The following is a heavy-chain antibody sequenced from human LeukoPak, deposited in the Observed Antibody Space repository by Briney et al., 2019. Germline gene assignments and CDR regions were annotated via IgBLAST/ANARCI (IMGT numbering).Heavy chain of an antibody. CDR3: ARTNDYGSGNFFDY. Sequence: GESLKISCKGSGYSFSSYWIAWVRQMPGKGLEWMGIIYPGDSDTTYSPSFQGPVTISADKSINTACLQWSSLKASDTAIYYCARTNDYGSGNFFDYWGQGTLVTVSS. J-gene: IGHJ4*02. D-gene: IGHD3-10*01. CDR1: GYSFSSYW. V-gene: IGHV5-51*01. CDR2: IYPGDSDT.